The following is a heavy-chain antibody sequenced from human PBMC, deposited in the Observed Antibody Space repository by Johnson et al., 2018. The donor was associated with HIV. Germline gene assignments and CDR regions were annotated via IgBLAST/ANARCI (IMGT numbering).Heavy chain of an antibody. Sequence: QVQLVESGGGLVKPGGSLRLSCAASGFTFSDYYMNWVRQAPGKGLEWVAVISYDGTTKHYADYVKGRFTISRDNVKNMLYFQMNSLRPEDTAVYFCGREQGIAAHPGWFEVWGQGTMVIVSS. J-gene: IGHJ3*01. D-gene: IGHD6-6*01. CDR2: ISYDGTTK. V-gene: IGHV3-30*03. CDR1: GFTFSDYY. CDR3: GREQGIAAHPGWFEV.